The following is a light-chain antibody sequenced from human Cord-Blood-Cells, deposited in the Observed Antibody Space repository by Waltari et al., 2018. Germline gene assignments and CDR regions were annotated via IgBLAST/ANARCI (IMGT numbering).Light chain of an antibody. CDR1: QSISSY. CDR3: QQSYSTPYT. CDR2: AAS. V-gene: IGKV1-39*01. Sequence: DIQMAQSPASLSASGEHRVSITCRASQSISSYLNWYQQKPGKAPKLLIYAASSLQSGVPSRFSGSGSGTDFTLTISSLQPEDFATYYCQQSYSTPYTFGQGTKLEIK. J-gene: IGKJ2*01.